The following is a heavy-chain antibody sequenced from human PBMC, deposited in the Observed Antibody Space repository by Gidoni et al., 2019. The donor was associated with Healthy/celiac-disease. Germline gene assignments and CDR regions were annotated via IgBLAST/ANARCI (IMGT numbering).Heavy chain of an antibody. Sequence: QVQLVESGGGVVQRGRSLRLSCAASGFTCGSYGMHWVRQAPGKGLEWVAVISYDGSNKYYADSVKGRFTISRDNSKNTLYLQMNSLRAEDTAVYYCAKDRFYSSADAFDIWGQGTMVTVSS. J-gene: IGHJ3*02. CDR2: ISYDGSNK. CDR1: GFTCGSYG. D-gene: IGHD6-19*01. V-gene: IGHV3-30*18. CDR3: AKDRFYSSADAFDI.